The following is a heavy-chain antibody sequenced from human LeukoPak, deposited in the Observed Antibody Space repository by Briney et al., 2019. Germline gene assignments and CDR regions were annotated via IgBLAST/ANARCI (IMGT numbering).Heavy chain of an antibody. J-gene: IGHJ4*02. Sequence: SSETLSLTCTVSGGSISSYYLSWIRQPAGKGLEWIGRIYSRVTTYNPSLKSRVTMSADTSRNHVSLTLNSVTAADTAVYYCAQWFGEEGIDYWGQGTLVTVSS. CDR2: IYSRVT. V-gene: IGHV4-4*07. CDR1: GGSISSYY. D-gene: IGHD3-10*01. CDR3: AQWFGEEGIDY.